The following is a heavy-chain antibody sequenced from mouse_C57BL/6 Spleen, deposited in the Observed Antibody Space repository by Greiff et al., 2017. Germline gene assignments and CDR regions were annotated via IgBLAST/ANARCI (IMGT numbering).Heavy chain of an antibody. J-gene: IGHJ4*01. Sequence: VQLQQSGPELVKPGASVKIPCKASGYTFTDYNMDWVKQSHGKSLEWIGDINPNNGGTIYNQKFKGKATLTVDKSSSTAYMELRSLTSEDTAVYYCARIYDGYYEAMDYWGQGTSVTVSS. CDR3: ARIYDGYYEAMDY. V-gene: IGHV1-18*01. CDR2: INPNNGGT. D-gene: IGHD2-3*01. CDR1: GYTFTDYN.